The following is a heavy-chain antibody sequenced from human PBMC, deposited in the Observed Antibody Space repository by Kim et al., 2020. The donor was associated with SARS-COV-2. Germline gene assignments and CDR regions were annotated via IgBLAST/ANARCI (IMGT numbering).Heavy chain of an antibody. D-gene: IGHD6-13*01. J-gene: IGHJ5*02. Sequence: ASVKVSCKASGYTFTSYGISWVRQAPGQGLEWMGWISAYNGNTNYAQKLQGRVTMTTDTSTSTAYMGLRSLRSDDTAVYYWAREGYSSSWYWRGWFDPWGQRTLVTVSS. CDR1: GYTFTSYG. V-gene: IGHV1-18*04. CDR2: ISAYNGNT. CDR3: AREGYSSSWYWRGWFDP.